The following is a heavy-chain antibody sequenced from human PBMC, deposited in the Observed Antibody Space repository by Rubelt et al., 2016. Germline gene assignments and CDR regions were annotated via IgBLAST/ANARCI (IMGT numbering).Heavy chain of an antibody. CDR1: GGSFSGYY. CDR3: ARTLEGGSYSG. V-gene: IGHV4-34*01. Sequence: QVQLQQWGAGLLKPSETLSLTCAVYGGSFSGYYWSWIRQPPGKGLEWIGEINHSGSTNYNPSLKVRFTISVDTSKNQFSLKLGSVTAADTAVYYCARTLEGGSYSGWGQGTLVTVSS. J-gene: IGHJ4*02. CDR2: INHSGST. D-gene: IGHD1-26*01.